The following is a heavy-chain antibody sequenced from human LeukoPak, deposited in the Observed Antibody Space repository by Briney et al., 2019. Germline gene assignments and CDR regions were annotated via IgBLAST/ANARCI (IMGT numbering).Heavy chain of an antibody. CDR1: GYTFTSYG. CDR3: ARASGPAVPTSSSYNWFDP. CDR2: ISAYNGNT. V-gene: IGHV1-18*01. Sequence: ASVKVSCKASGYTFTSYGISWVRQAPGQGLEWMGWISAYNGNTNYAQKLQGRVTMTTDTSTSTAYMELRSLRSDDTAVYYCARASGPAVPTSSSYNWFDPWGQGTLVTVSS. D-gene: IGHD4-11*01. J-gene: IGHJ5*02.